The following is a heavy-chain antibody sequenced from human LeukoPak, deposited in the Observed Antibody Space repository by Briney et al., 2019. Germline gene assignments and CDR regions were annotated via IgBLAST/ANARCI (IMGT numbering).Heavy chain of an antibody. V-gene: IGHV3-20*04. CDR3: ARGQRYSSGWYGDAFDI. Sequence: RPGGSLRLSCAASGFTLDGYGMSWVRQAPGKGLEWVSGISWNGGSTDYADSVNGRFTISRDNAKNSLYLQMDSLRAEDTAVYYCARGQRYSSGWYGDAFDIWGQGTMVTVSS. D-gene: IGHD6-19*01. CDR2: ISWNGGST. CDR1: GFTLDGYG. J-gene: IGHJ3*02.